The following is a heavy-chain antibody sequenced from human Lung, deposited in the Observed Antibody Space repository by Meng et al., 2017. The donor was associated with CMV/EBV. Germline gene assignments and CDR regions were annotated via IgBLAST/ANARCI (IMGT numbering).Heavy chain of an antibody. V-gene: IGHV3-23*01. D-gene: IGHD1-1*01. CDR3: AKEGPYAFSGTDLSLDY. Sequence: PCAASGFTFSTYAVSWVRQAPGKGLEWGSGISDGGGSTYHAGSVKGRFTSSRDNSKNTSDLQVNSLRVEDRAVYYCAKEGPYAFSGTDLSLDYWGQAXLVTVSS. CDR1: GFTFSTYA. J-gene: IGHJ4*02. CDR2: ISDGGGST.